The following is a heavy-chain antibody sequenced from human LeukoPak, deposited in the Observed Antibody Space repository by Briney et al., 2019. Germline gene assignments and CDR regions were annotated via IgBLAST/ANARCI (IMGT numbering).Heavy chain of an antibody. D-gene: IGHD2-8*01. CDR3: ARDIVPTKNYYYGMDV. Sequence: GGSLRLSCSASGFTFREYYMSWIRQAPGKGLEWGSYISSSGSTIYYADSVKGRFTISRDNAKNSLYLQMNSLRAEDTAVYYCARDIVPTKNYYYGMDVWGQGTTVTVSS. CDR2: ISSSGSTI. V-gene: IGHV3-11*01. CDR1: GFTFREYY. J-gene: IGHJ6*02.